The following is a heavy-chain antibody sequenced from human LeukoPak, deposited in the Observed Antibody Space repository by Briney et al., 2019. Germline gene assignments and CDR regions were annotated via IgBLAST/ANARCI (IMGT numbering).Heavy chain of an antibody. V-gene: IGHV3-23*01. CDR1: SFTFSSYA. D-gene: IGHD3/OR15-3a*01. Sequence: GGSLRLSCAASSFTFSSYAMSWVRQAPGKGLEWGSAISGSGGSTYYADSVKGRFTISRDNSKNTLYLQMNSLRAEDTAVYYCAKDRLWFLAVSFDYWGQGTLVTVSS. CDR2: ISGSGGST. J-gene: IGHJ4*02. CDR3: AKDRLWFLAVSFDY.